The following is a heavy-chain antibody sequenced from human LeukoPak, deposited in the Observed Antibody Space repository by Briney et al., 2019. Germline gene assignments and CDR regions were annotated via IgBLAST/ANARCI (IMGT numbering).Heavy chain of an antibody. J-gene: IGHJ4*02. CDR1: GFTFSSYS. Sequence: GGSLRLSCAASGFTFSSYSMNWVRQAPGKGLEWVSYISSSSSTIYYADSVKGRFTISRDNAKNSLYLQMNSLRAEDTAVYYCAREPLDSSGYYYPTYYFDYWGQGTLVTVSS. D-gene: IGHD3-22*01. V-gene: IGHV3-48*01. CDR2: ISSSSSTI. CDR3: AREPLDSSGYYYPTYYFDY.